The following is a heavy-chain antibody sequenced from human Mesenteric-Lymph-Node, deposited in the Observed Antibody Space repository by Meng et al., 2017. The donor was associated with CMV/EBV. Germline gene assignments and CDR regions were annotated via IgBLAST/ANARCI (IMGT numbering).Heavy chain of an antibody. CDR2: IYYSGGT. Sequence: SETLSLTCTVSGGSISSYYWSWIRQPPGKGLEWIGYIYYSGGTNYNPSLKSRVSISLDTSKNQFSLRLNSVTAADTAIYYCARKTKGFDIWGQGTMVTVSS. CDR3: ARKTKGFDI. J-gene: IGHJ3*02. V-gene: IGHV4-59*01. CDR1: GGSISSYY.